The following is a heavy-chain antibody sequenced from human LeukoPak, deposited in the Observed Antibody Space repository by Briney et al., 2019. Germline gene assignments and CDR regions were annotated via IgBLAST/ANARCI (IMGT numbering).Heavy chain of an antibody. V-gene: IGHV3-23*01. CDR2: IPASGGST. CDR3: AKESSGGWYFDY. Sequence: GGSLRLSCAASGFTFSSNVMIWVRQAPGKGLEWVSSIPASGGSTYYADSVKGRFTISRDNSKNSLYLQMNSLRAEDTAVYYCAKESSGGWYFDYWGQGTLVTVAS. J-gene: IGHJ4*02. D-gene: IGHD6-19*01. CDR1: GFTFSSNV.